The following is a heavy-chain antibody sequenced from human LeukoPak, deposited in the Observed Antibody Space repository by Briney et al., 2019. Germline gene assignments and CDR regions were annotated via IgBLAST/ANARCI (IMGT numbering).Heavy chain of an antibody. CDR2: IYYSGIT. Sequence: SETLSLTCTVSGALISSGSYYWSWIRPPPGKGLEWIGYIYYSGITNYSPSLKSRVTISVDTSKKQFSLKVTSVTTADTAVYYCARGDKRVTFGGVIVPFDYWGQGTLVTVSS. CDR3: ARGDKRVTFGGVIVPFDY. V-gene: IGHV4-61*01. CDR1: GALISSGSYY. D-gene: IGHD3-16*02. J-gene: IGHJ4*02.